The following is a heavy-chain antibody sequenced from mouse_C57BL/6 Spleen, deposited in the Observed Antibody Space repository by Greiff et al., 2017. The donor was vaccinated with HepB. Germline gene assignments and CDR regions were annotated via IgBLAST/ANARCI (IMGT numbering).Heavy chain of an antibody. V-gene: IGHV1-61*01. CDR2: IYPSDSET. Sequence: QVQLQQPGAELVRPGSSVKLSCKASGYTFTSYWMDWVKQRPEQGLEWIGNIYPSDSETHYNQKFKDKATLTVDKSSSTAYMQLSSLTSEDSAVYYCARGGGYLYFDYWGQGTTLTVSS. CDR3: ARGGGYLYFDY. J-gene: IGHJ2*01. D-gene: IGHD3-1*01. CDR1: GYTFTSYW.